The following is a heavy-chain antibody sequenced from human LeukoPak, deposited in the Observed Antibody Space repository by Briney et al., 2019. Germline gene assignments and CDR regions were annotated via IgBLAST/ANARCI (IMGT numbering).Heavy chain of an antibody. CDR2: INHSGNT. J-gene: IGHJ5*02. CDR1: GGSLSGYY. V-gene: IGHV4-34*01. D-gene: IGHD6-13*01. Sequence: PSETLSLICAVYGGSLSGYYWSWIRQPPGKGLEWIGEINHSGNTNYNPSLKSRVTMSVDTSMNHFYLKLSSVTAADTAVYYCAQSLGSSDWMGNWFDRWGQGMLVTVSS. CDR3: AQSLGSSDWMGNWFDR.